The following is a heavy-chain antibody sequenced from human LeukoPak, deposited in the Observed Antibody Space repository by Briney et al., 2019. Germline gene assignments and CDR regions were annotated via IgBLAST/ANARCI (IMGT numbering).Heavy chain of an antibody. CDR3: ARDWHYYDSTTYYYYFDC. D-gene: IGHD3-22*01. V-gene: IGHV3-7*01. J-gene: IGHJ4*02. CDR2: INQDRSES. Sequence: PGGSLRLSCAASGFAFRSYWMSWVRQAPGKGLEWVANINQDRSESHCVDSVKGRYTISRDNAKNSLFLQMNSLRAEDTAVYYCARDWHYYDSTTYYYYFDCWGQGTLVTVSS. CDR1: GFAFRSYW.